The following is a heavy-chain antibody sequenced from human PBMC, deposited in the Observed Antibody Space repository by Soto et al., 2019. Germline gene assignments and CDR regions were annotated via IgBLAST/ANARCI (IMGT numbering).Heavy chain of an antibody. CDR2: INPNSGGT. Sequence: ASVKVSCKASGYPFSDYYIHWVRQAPGQGLEWMGWINPNSGGTKYAPKFQGGVTMTRDTSMSTVYMELSRLRSEDTAVYYCARGAVVVPNGLIAGMDVWGLGTTVTVSS. D-gene: IGHD2-15*01. CDR1: GYPFSDYY. CDR3: ARGAVVVPNGLIAGMDV. V-gene: IGHV1-2*02. J-gene: IGHJ6*02.